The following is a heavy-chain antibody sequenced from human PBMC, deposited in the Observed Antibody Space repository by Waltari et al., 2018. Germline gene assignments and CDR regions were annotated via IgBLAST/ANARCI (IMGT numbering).Heavy chain of an antibody. CDR1: GDRVSSKSAA. D-gene: IGHD3-3*01. CDR2: TYYRSKWYN. Sequence: QVQLQQSGPGLVKPSQNLSLTCAISGDRVSSKSAAWNWSRQSPSSGLEWLGRTYYRSKWYNDYAVSVKSRITIIPDTSKNRFSLQLNSVTPEDTAVYYCASTYYDFWSGYPKDFDYWGQGTLVTVSS. J-gene: IGHJ4*02. V-gene: IGHV6-1*01. CDR3: ASTYYDFWSGYPKDFDY.